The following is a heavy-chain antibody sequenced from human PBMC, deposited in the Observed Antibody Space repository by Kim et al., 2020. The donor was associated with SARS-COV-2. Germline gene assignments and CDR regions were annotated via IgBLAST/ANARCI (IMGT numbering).Heavy chain of an antibody. V-gene: IGHV1-2*02. CDR1: GYTFTAYL. CDR2: INPKTGGT. D-gene: IGHD1-1*01. Sequence: ASVKVSCKASGYTFTAYLLHWVRQAPGQGLEWMGWINPKTGGTKYAQKFQGRVTMTSVTSISTAYMEVGSLMSDDTAVYYCARAPVDDRPRGDYWGQGTLVTVSS. CDR3: ARAPVDDRPRGDY. J-gene: IGHJ4*02.